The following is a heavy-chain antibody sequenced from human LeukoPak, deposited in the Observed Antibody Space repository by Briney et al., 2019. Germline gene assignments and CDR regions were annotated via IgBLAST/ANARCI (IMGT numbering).Heavy chain of an antibody. CDR3: ARTYSSGWYEGADY. J-gene: IGHJ4*02. CDR1: GGSISSSNW. Sequence: SGTLSLTCAVSGGSISSSNWWIWLRQPPGKGLEWIGSIYYSGRTHYNPSLKSRVTISVDTSKNQFSLKLSSVTAADTAVYYCARTYSSGWYEGADYWGQGILVTVSS. V-gene: IGHV4-4*02. CDR2: IYYSGRT. D-gene: IGHD6-19*01.